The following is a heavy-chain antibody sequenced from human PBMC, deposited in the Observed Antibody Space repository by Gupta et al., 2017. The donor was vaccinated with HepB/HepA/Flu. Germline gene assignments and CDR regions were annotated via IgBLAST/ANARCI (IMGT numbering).Heavy chain of an antibody. CDR3: ARVDGPIWSHIDY. Sequence: QVQLVESGGGVVQPGRSLRLSCAASGFTFSGSAMHWVRQTPGKGLEWVAIISYDGSKKYYGDSVKGRFTISRDNPNNTLYLQMNSLRAEDTAVYYCARVDGPIWSHIDYWGQGTLVTVSS. D-gene: IGHD2-21*01. CDR2: ISYDGSKK. CDR1: GFTFSGSA. V-gene: IGHV3-30-3*01. J-gene: IGHJ4*02.